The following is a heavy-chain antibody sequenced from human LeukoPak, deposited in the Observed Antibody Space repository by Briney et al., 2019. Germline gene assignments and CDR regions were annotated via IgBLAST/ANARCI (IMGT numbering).Heavy chain of an antibody. CDR3: ARSPSSSLDAFDI. CDR1: GYTFTGYY. D-gene: IGHD6-13*01. CDR2: INPNSGGT. Sequence: ASVKVSCKASGYTFTGYYMHWVRQAPGQGLEWMGWINPNSGGTNYAQKFQGWVTMTRETSISTAYMELSRLRSDDTAVYYCARSPSSSLDAFDIWGQGTMVTVSS. J-gene: IGHJ3*02. V-gene: IGHV1-2*04.